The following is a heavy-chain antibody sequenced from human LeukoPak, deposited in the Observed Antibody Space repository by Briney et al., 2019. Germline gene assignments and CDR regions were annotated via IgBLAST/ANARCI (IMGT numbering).Heavy chain of an antibody. V-gene: IGHV7-4-1*02. CDR1: GYTFTSYA. D-gene: IGHD3-10*01. Sequence: ASVKVSCKASGYTFTSYAMNWVRQAPGQGLEWMGWINTNTGNPTYAQSFTGRFVFSLDTSVSTAYLQISSLKAEDTAVYYCARDRVLLWFGESYYFDYWGQGTLVTVSS. CDR3: ARDRVLLWFGESYYFDY. CDR2: INTNTGNP. J-gene: IGHJ4*02.